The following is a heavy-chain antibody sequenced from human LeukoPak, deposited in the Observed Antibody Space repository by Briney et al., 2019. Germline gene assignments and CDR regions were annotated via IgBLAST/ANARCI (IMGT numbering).Heavy chain of an antibody. D-gene: IGHD3-10*01. CDR3: ARHVEAYGSGSYPYFHYFDY. V-gene: IGHV4-39*01. CDR1: GGSISSSGFY. J-gene: IGHJ4*02. CDR2: IYYSGST. Sequence: SETLSLSCTVSGGSISSSGFYWGWIRQSPGKGLEWIGSIYYSGSTYYNPSLKSRVTISVDTSKNQFSLRLTSVTAADMAVYYCARHVEAYGSGSYPYFHYFDYWGQGTLVTVSS.